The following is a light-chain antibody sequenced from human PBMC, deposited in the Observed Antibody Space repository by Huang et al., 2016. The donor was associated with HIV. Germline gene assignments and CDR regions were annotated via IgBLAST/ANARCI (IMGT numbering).Light chain of an antibody. J-gene: IGKJ4*01. CDR1: QSINSN. CDR3: QQYNNWPPLT. V-gene: IGKV3-15*01. Sequence: SCRASQSINSNLAWYQQQPGQAPRLLIYGASTRATGVPARFSGSGSGTEFSLTINSLQSEDYAVYYCQQYNNWPPLTFGGGTKVEMK. CDR2: GAS.